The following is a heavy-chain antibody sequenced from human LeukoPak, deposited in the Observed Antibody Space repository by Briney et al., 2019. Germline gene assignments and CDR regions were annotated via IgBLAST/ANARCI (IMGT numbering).Heavy chain of an antibody. J-gene: IGHJ4*02. CDR3: TLNLLYSSSWYG. Sequence: GGSLRLSCAASGFTFSGSAMHWVRQASGKGLEWVGRIRSKANSYATAYAASVKGRFTISRDGSKNTAYLQMNSLKTEDTAVYYCTLNLLYSSSWYGWGQGTLVTVSS. D-gene: IGHD6-13*01. CDR1: GFTFSGSA. V-gene: IGHV3-73*01. CDR2: IRSKANSYAT.